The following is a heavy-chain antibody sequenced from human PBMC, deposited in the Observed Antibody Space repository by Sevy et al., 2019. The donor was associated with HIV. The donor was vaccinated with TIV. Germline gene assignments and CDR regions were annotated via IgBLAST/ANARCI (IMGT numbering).Heavy chain of an antibody. CDR1: GFTFSDYY. Sequence: GGSLRLSCAASGFTFSDYYMSWIPQAPGKGLEWVSYISSSGSTIYYADSVKCRFTISRDNAKNSLYLQMNSLRAEDTAVYYCASGITIFGVVTPDYWGQGTLVTVSS. V-gene: IGHV3-11*01. J-gene: IGHJ4*02. D-gene: IGHD3-3*01. CDR3: ASGITIFGVVTPDY. CDR2: ISSSGSTI.